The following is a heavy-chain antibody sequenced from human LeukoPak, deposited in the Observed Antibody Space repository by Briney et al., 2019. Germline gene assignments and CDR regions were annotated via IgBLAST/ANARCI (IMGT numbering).Heavy chain of an antibody. CDR3: ATVFDY. Sequence: GGSLRLSCVVSGFTLSENWMHWVRQVPGEGLVWVARIDFEGTGTSYADPVKGRFTISRDSAKNTVYLQMNSLRVEDTAVYYCATVFDYWGQGTLVTVSS. CDR1: GFTLSENW. J-gene: IGHJ4*02. CDR2: IDFEGTGT. V-gene: IGHV3-74*01.